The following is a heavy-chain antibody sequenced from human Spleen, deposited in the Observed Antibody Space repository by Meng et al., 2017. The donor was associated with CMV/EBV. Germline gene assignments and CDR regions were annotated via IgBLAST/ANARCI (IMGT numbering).Heavy chain of an antibody. D-gene: IGHD5-24*01. J-gene: IGHJ4*02. V-gene: IGHV4-34*01. Sequence: HVELHAWGDALFTPSDTLSLTCVVYGGSLSGYYWSWSRQPPGKGLEWIGEINHSGSTNYNPSLKSRVTISVDTSKNQFSLKLSSVTAADTAVYYCARSRDGYNFDYWGQGTLVTVSS. CDR2: INHSGST. CDR1: GGSLSGYY. CDR3: ARSRDGYNFDY.